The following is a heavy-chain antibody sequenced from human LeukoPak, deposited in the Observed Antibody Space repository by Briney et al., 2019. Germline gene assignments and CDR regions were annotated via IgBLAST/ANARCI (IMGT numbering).Heavy chain of an antibody. D-gene: IGHD6-19*01. V-gene: IGHV1-18*01. CDR1: GYTFTSYG. Sequence: GASVKVSCKASGYTFTSYGNSWVRQPPGQGLEWMGWISAYNGNTNYAQKLQGRVTITRDTSTSTAYLELRSLRTDATAVYYCARNLERKAVAGTFHYSGQGTLVTVS. CDR3: ARNLERKAVAGTFHY. CDR2: ISAYNGNT. J-gene: IGHJ4*02.